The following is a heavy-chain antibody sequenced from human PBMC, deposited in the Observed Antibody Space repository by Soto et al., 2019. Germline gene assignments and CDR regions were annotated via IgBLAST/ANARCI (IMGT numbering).Heavy chain of an antibody. J-gene: IGHJ6*02. CDR2: IIPIFGTA. V-gene: IGHV1-69*01. CDR1: GGTFSSYA. D-gene: IGHD5-18*01. Sequence: QVQLVQSGAEVKKPGSSVKVSCKASGGTFSSYAISWVRQAPGQGPEWMGGIIPIFGTANYAQKFQGRVTTTADESTSTADMELSSLRSEDMGVYYCAGGVKGTAMRTYGMDVWGQGTTVTVSS. CDR3: AGGVKGTAMRTYGMDV.